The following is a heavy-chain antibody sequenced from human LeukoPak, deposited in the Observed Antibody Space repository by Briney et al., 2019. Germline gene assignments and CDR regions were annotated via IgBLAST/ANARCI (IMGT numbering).Heavy chain of an antibody. D-gene: IGHD3-22*01. CDR1: GYTFISYD. Sequence: ASVKVSCKASGYTFISYDIIWVRQATGQGLEWMGWMNPNRSDTGYAQKFQGRITMTTNISISTVYMELSSLRFEDTAVYYCARGRGPEYDTRGYWGQGTLVTVSS. J-gene: IGHJ4*02. CDR2: MNPNRSDT. CDR3: ARGRGPEYDTRGY. V-gene: IGHV1-8*01.